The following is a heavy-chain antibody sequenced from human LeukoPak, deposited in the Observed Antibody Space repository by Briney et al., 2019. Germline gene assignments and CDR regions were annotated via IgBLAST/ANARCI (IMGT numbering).Heavy chain of an antibody. CDR3: ARDRSGSYDY. CDR1: GGSISSYY. J-gene: IGHJ4*02. V-gene: IGHV4-59*01. D-gene: IGHD3-10*01. CDR2: IYYSGST. Sequence: SETLSLTCTVSGGSISSYYWSWIRQPPGQGLEWIGYIYYSGSTNYNPSLKSRVTISVDTSKNQFSLKLSSVTAEDTAVYYCARDRSGSYDYWGQGTLVTVSS.